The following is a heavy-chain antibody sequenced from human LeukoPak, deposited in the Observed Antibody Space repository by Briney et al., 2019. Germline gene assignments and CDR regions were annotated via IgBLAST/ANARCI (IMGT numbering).Heavy chain of an antibody. V-gene: IGHV3-33*06. CDR2: IWSDGSNK. Sequence: EGSLRLSCAAPGFTFSHYGFHGVRQAPAKGLAWVAVIWSDGSNKYYGDSVKGRFIIYRDDSQNTVYLQMNSLRAEDTAVYYCAKDAQRGFDYSNSLEYRGQGSLVTGSS. CDR3: AKDAQRGFDYSNSLEY. J-gene: IGHJ4*02. D-gene: IGHD4-11*01. CDR1: GFTFSHYG.